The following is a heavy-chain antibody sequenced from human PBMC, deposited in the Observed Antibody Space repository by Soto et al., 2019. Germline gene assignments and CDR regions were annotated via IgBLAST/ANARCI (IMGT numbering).Heavy chain of an antibody. J-gene: IGHJ4*02. CDR3: ARHTPAISISDH. CDR2: IYYSGST. D-gene: IGHD2-15*01. V-gene: IGHV4-39*01. Sequence: QLQLQESGPGLVKPSETLSLTCTVSGGSISSSSYYWGWIRQPPGKGLEWIGSIYYSGSTYYNPSLKSRVTIAVDTYKNQFPLKLTSVTAADTAVYYCARHTPAISISDHWGQGTLVTVSS. CDR1: GGSISSSSYY.